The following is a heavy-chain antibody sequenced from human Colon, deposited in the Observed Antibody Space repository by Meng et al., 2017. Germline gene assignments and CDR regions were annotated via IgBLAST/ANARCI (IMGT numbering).Heavy chain of an antibody. V-gene: IGHV3-7*01. CDR2: IKQDGSEK. Sequence: GGSLRLSCAASGFTFNNCWMSWVRQAPGKGLEWVASIKQDGSEKYYVDSVKGRFTISRDNAKNSLYLQMNSLRAEDTAVYYCARVERNYGDAFDIWGQGTMVTVSS. D-gene: IGHD1-7*01. CDR1: GFTFNNCW. CDR3: ARVERNYGDAFDI. J-gene: IGHJ3*02.